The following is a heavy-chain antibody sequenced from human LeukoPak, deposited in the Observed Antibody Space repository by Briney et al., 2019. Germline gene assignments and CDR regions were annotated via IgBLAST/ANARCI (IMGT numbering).Heavy chain of an antibody. CDR1: AFTFSTYS. CDR3: ARDLSSGWYGFDY. D-gene: IGHD6-19*01. V-gene: IGHV3-48*01. CDR2: ISDSSDTI. Sequence: GGSLRLSCAASAFTFSTYSMNWVRQAPGKGLEWISYISDSSDTIYYADSVKGRFTISRDNAKNSLYLQMNSLRAEDTAVYYCARDLSSGWYGFDYWGQGTLVTVSS. J-gene: IGHJ4*02.